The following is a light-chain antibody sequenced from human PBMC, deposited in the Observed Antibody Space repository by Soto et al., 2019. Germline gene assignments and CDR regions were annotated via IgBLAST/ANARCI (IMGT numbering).Light chain of an antibody. Sequence: QSVLTQPPSASVAPGQRVTISCSGSNFNIGKNYVYWYQKLPGTAPKLLIYGDNQRPSGVPDRFSGSKSGTSASLAISGLRPEDEADYYCQAYDYSLTASVFGGGTKVTVL. CDR3: QAYDYSLTASV. CDR2: GDN. J-gene: IGLJ3*02. V-gene: IGLV1-47*01. CDR1: NFNIGKNY.